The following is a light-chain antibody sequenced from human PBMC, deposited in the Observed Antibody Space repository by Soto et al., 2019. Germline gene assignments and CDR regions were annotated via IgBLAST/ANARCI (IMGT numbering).Light chain of an antibody. CDR2: AAS. J-gene: IGKJ3*01. V-gene: IGKV1-27*01. CDR1: QGISNY. CDR3: QKYNSALFT. Sequence: DIQMTQSPSSLSASVGDRVTITCRASQGISNYLAWYQQKPGKVPKLLIYAASTLQSVVPSRFSGSGSGTNFTLTISSLQPEDVATYYCQKYNSALFTFGPGTKVDIK.